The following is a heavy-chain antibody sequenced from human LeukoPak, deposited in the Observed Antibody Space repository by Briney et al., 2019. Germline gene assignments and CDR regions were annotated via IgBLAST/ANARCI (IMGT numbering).Heavy chain of an antibody. CDR1: GGSISSSSYY. J-gene: IGHJ4*02. V-gene: IGHV4-39*07. D-gene: IGHD4-17*01. Sequence: NPSETLSLTCTVSGGSISSSSYYWGWIRQPPGKGLEWIGSIYHSGSTYYNPSLKSRVTISVDTSKNQFSLKLSSVTAADTAVYYCASGYYGDYSFDYWGQGTLVTVSS. CDR2: IYHSGST. CDR3: ASGYYGDYSFDY.